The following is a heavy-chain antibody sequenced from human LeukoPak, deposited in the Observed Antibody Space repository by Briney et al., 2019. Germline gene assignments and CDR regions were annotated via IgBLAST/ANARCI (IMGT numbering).Heavy chain of an antibody. V-gene: IGHV3-15*01. D-gene: IGHD1-26*01. Sequence: GGSLRLSCAASGFTFNNAWMSWDRQAPGKGLEWVGRIKSKTDGGTTDYAAPVKGRFTISRDDSKNTLYLQMNSLKTEDTAVYYCTTATAKPVGATTGDYWGQGTLVTVSS. CDR2: IKSKTDGGTT. CDR3: TTATAKPVGATTGDY. CDR1: GFTFNNAW. J-gene: IGHJ4*02.